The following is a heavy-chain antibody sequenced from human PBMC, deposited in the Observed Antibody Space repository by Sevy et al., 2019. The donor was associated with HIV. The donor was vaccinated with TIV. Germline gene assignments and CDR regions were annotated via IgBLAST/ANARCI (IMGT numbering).Heavy chain of an antibody. J-gene: IGHJ4*02. CDR1: GFTFSSYA. Sequence: GGSLRLSCAASGFTFSSYAMHWVRQAPGKGLEWVAVISYDGSNKYYADSVKGRFTISRDNSKNTLYLQMNSLRAEDTAVYYCARVQGDYGEYVVPSAGDYWGQGTLVTVSS. CDR2: ISYDGSNK. D-gene: IGHD4-17*01. CDR3: ARVQGDYGEYVVPSAGDY. V-gene: IGHV3-30*04.